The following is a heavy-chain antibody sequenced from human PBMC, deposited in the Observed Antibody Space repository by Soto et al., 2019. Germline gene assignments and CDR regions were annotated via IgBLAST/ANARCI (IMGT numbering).Heavy chain of an antibody. CDR1: GGSISSYY. J-gene: IGHJ6*02. CDR2: IYNSGDT. Sequence: SETLTLTCTVSGGSISSYYWSWIRQTAGKGLEWIGRIYNSGDTRYNPSLKSRGTMSADTTKNQSSLKLTTVTAADTAVYYCARDGSDRYGLDVWGQGTTVTVSS. CDR3: ARDGSDRYGLDV. D-gene: IGHD6-25*01. V-gene: IGHV4-4*07.